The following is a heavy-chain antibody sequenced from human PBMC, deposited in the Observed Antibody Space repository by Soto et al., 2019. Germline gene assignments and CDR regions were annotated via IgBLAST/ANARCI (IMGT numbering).Heavy chain of an antibody. CDR3: ARGGDDFDY. CDR2: ISAYNGDT. J-gene: IGHJ4*02. CDR1: GYIFTNFG. D-gene: IGHD3-10*01. V-gene: IGHV1-18*01. Sequence: QVQLVQSRPEVKKPGASVKVSCKASGYIFTNFGISWARQAPGQGLEWMGWISAYNGDTKYAEKFQGRVTMTTDTSTTTAYMELRSLRSDDTAVYYCARGGDDFDYWGQGALVTVSS.